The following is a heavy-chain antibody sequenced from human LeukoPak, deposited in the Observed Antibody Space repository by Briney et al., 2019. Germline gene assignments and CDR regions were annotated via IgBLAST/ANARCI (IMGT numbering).Heavy chain of an antibody. Sequence: SGTLSLTCTVSGASISSSSDYWVWIRQPPGKGLEWIGNFYYSSSAYYNPSLKSRVTISVDTSRNQFSLKLSSVTAADTAVYYCARDDYGGFYWGQGTLVTVSS. V-gene: IGHV4-39*02. CDR2: FYYSSSA. D-gene: IGHD3-16*01. J-gene: IGHJ4*02. CDR1: GASISSSSDY. CDR3: ARDDYGGFY.